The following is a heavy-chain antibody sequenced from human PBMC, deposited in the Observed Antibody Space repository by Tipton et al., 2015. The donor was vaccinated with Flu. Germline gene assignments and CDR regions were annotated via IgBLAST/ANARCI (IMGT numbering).Heavy chain of an antibody. V-gene: IGHV4-4*07. J-gene: IGHJ2*01. CDR3: ARSGSYHHYYFDL. CDR1: GGSLSNYF. D-gene: IGHD1-26*01. CDR2: IYPSGNT. Sequence: TLSLTCTVSGGSLSNYFWSWIRQPAGKGLEWIGRIYPSGNTNYNPSLQSRVTMSVDTSRNQFSLSRTSVTAADAAIYYCARSGSYHHYYFDLWGRGTLVSVSS.